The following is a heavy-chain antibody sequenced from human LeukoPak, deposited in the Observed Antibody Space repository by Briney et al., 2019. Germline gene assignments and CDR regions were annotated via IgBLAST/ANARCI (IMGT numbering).Heavy chain of an antibody. V-gene: IGHV3-23*01. CDR2: ISGSGGST. Sequence: GGSLRLSCAASGFTFSSYGMSWVRQAPGKGLEWVSAISGSGGSTYYADSVKGRFTISRGNSKNTLYLQMNSLRAEDTAVYYCAKGNSGWYLAFDYWGQGTLVTVSS. CDR3: AKGNSGWYLAFDY. CDR1: GFTFSSYG. D-gene: IGHD6-19*01. J-gene: IGHJ4*02.